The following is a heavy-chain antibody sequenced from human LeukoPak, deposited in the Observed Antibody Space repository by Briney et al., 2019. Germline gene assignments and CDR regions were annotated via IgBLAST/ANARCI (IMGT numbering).Heavy chain of an antibody. D-gene: IGHD3-3*01. V-gene: IGHV4-59*01. Sequence: PETLSLTCTVSGGSINNYYWSWLRQPPGKGLEWIGYIYYIGNTNYNPSLKSRLIISVDTSKNQFSLKLRSVTAADTAVYFCARASSTPGSGYYPFDYWGQGTLVTVSS. CDR2: IYYIGNT. J-gene: IGHJ4*02. CDR3: ARASSTPGSGYYPFDY. CDR1: GGSINNYY.